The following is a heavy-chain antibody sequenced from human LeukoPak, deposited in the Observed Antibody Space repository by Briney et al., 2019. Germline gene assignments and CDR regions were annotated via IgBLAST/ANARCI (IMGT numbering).Heavy chain of an antibody. J-gene: IGHJ4*02. V-gene: IGHV1-69*04. D-gene: IGHD5-18*01. CDR3: ASGGRGYSYGYSNSFDY. CDR2: IIPILGIA. CDR1: GGTFSSYA. Sequence: SVKVSCKASGGTFSSYAISWVRQAPRQGLEWMGRIIPILGIANYAQKFQGRVTITADKSTSTAYMELSSLRSEDTAVYYCASGGRGYSYGYSNSFDYWGQGTLVTVSS.